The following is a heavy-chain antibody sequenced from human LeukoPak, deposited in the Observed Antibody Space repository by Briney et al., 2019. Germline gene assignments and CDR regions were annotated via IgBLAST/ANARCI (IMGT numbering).Heavy chain of an antibody. J-gene: IGHJ4*02. CDR1: GFTFSNAW. CDR2: IKSKTDGGTT. D-gene: IGHD3-3*01. Sequence: GGSLRLSCAASGFTFSNAWMSWVRQAPGKGLEWVGRIKSKTDGGTTDYAAPVKGRFTISRDDSKNTLYLQVNSLKTEDTAVYYCTTGEFLEWLLYFDYWGQGTLVTVSS. V-gene: IGHV3-15*01. CDR3: TTGEFLEWLLYFDY.